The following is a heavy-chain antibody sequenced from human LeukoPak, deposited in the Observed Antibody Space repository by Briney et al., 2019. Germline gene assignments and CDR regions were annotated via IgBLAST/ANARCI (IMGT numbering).Heavy chain of an antibody. CDR1: GGSISSSSYY. V-gene: IGHV4-39*07. CDR2: IYYSGST. J-gene: IGHJ4*02. Sequence: SETLSLTCTVSGGSISSSSYYWGWIRQPPGKGLGWIGSIYYSGSTNYNPSLKSRVTISVDTSKNQFSLKLSSVTAADTAVYYCAAGGYSYALWYWGQGTLVTVSS. CDR3: AAGGYSYALWY. D-gene: IGHD5-18*01.